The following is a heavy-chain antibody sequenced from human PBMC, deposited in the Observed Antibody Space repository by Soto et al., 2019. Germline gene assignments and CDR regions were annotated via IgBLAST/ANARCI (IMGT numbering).Heavy chain of an antibody. CDR1: GFSFTDYY. J-gene: IGHJ4*02. CDR2: IGTSSSST. CDR3: ARGQNNPSF. V-gene: IGHV3-11*06. Sequence: GSLRLSRAASGFSFTDYYMTWIRKAQGKGLEWVSYIGTSSSSTNYADSVKGRFTISRDSAQNLVYLQMNSLRVEDTALYYCARGQNNPSFWGPGTLVTVSS.